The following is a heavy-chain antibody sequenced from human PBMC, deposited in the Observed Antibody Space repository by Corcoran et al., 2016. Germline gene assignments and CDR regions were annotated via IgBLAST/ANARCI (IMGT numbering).Heavy chain of an antibody. J-gene: IGHJ4*02. Sequence: QVQLVESGGGVVQHGRSLRLSCAASGFTLSSYGMHWVRQATGKGLEWVAVISNDGSNKEYADSVKGRFTISRYKSQNTLYLQMNSLRAEDTAMYCCAKVGGLGVYMYHVDNWGQGTLVTVSS. CDR3: AKVGGLGVYMYHVDN. CDR1: GFTLSSYG. D-gene: IGHD3-16*01. V-gene: IGHV3-30*18. CDR2: ISNDGSNK.